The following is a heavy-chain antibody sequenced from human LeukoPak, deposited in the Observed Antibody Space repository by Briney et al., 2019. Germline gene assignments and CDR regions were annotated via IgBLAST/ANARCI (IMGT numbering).Heavy chain of an antibody. D-gene: IGHD3-22*01. CDR3: ARRWTYYYDSSGYYPHDAFDI. CDR2: NYTGDSDN. V-gene: IGHV5-51*01. CDR1: GYSFTNYW. Sequence: GASLKISCTGSGYSFTNYWIGWVRQPGGKVLEMMGINYTGDSDNKYRQSFQGQVTISAEKSISTAYLQWSRLKASDTAMYYCARRWTYYYDSSGYYPHDAFDIWGQGTMVTVSS. J-gene: IGHJ3*02.